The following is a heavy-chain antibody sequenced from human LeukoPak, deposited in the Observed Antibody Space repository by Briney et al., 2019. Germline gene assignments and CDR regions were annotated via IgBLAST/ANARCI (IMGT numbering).Heavy chain of an antibody. CDR2: IRSSDGRT. V-gene: IGHV3-23*01. CDR1: GFTFSSYA. J-gene: IGHJ3*01. Sequence: GGSLRLSCAASGFTFSSYAMNWVRQAPGKGLEWVSAIRSSDGRTYYADSVRGRFTISRDNSKNTLYLQMNSLRAEDTAVYYCARERDDYGDPDAFNVWGQGAVVTVSS. D-gene: IGHD4-17*01. CDR3: ARERDDYGDPDAFNV.